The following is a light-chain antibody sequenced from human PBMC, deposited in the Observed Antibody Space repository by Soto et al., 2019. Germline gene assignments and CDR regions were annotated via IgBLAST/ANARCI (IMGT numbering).Light chain of an antibody. CDR3: HHYDRSPIFT. CDR1: QSVSDNH. V-gene: IGKV3-20*01. Sequence: EIVLTQSPGTLSLSPGDRATLSCRASQSVSDNHLAWYHQKPGQPPRLLIYGASNRATGIPYRFSGHGSGTEFTLTISRLEPEDFAPYYCHHYDRSPIFTFGPGTKVDI. J-gene: IGKJ3*01. CDR2: GAS.